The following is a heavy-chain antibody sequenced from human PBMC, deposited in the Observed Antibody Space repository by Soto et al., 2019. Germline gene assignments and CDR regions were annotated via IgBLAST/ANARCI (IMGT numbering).Heavy chain of an antibody. D-gene: IGHD3-3*01. J-gene: IGHJ3*02. CDR1: GYTFTSYA. V-gene: IGHV1-3*01. Sequence: QVQLVQSGAEVQKPGASVKVSCKASGYTFTSYAMHWVRQAPGQRLEWMGWINAGNGNTKYSQKFQGRVTITRDTSASTAYMELSSLRSEDTAVYYCARDAYYDFWSGPQADAFDIWGQGTMVTVSS. CDR3: ARDAYYDFWSGPQADAFDI. CDR2: INAGNGNT.